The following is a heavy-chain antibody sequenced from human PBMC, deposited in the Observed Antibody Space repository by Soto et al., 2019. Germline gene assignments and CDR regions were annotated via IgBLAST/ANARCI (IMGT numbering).Heavy chain of an antibody. J-gene: IGHJ4*02. D-gene: IGHD1-1*01. CDR2: LTADSDDT. Sequence: EVQLLESGGTSVQPGGSLRLSCVASGFTFSTHTMNWVCQAPGKGLEWVSRLTADSDDTSYADSIKGRCTTSRDNSKNTLYLHMNRLRAEDTAIYYCAKGLDRAGLDFWGQGALVTVSS. V-gene: IGHV3-23*01. CDR1: GFTFSTHT. CDR3: AKGLDRAGLDF.